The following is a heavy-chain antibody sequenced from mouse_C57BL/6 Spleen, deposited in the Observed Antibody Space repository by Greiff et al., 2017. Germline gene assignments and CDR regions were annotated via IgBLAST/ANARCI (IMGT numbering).Heavy chain of an antibody. D-gene: IGHD2-4*01. J-gene: IGHJ4*01. CDR3: ARRDDYDDAMDY. CDR1: GYAFSSSW. V-gene: IGHV1-82*01. Sequence: QVQLQQSGPELVKPGASVKISCKASGYAFSSSWMNWVKQRPGKGLEWIGRIYPGDGDTNYNGKFKGKATLTADQSSSTAYMQLSRLTSEDSAVYFCARRDDYDDAMDYWGQGTSVTVSS. CDR2: IYPGDGDT.